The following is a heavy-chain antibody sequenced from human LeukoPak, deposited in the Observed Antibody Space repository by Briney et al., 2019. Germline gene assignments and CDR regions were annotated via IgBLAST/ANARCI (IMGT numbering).Heavy chain of an antibody. CDR3: ARAPKRAGNYYMDV. CDR1: GFTVSSNY. J-gene: IGHJ6*03. V-gene: IGHV3-53*01. CDR2: IYSGGTT. Sequence: GGSLRLSCAASGFTVSSNYMSWVRQAPGKGLEWVSVIYSGGTTYYADSVKGRFTVSRGNSKNTLYLQMNSLRAEDTALYYCARAPKRAGNYYMDVGGKGPRVTV. D-gene: IGHD6-13*01.